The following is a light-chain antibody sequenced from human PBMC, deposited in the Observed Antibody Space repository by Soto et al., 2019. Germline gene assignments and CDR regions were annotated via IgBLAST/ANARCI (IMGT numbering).Light chain of an antibody. J-gene: IGKJ4*01. CDR3: QQRTTWFLT. V-gene: IGKV3-11*01. CDR1: QSVSSY. Sequence: EIVLTQSPATLSLSPGERATLSCRASQSVSSYLAWYQQKPGQAPRLLIYDASSRATGIPARFSGSGSGTDFTLTISSLEPEDFAVYYCQQRTTWFLTFGGGTKVEMK. CDR2: DAS.